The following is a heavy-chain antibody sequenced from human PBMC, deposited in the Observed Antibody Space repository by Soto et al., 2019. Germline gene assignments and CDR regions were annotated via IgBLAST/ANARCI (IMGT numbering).Heavy chain of an antibody. J-gene: IGHJ6*02. V-gene: IGHV3-30*18. Sequence: QVQLVESGGGVVQPGRSLRLSCAASGFTFSSYGMHWVRQAPGKGLEWVAVISYDGSNKYYADSVKGRFTISRDNSKNTLYLQMHSLRAEDTAVYYCAKSVGSSSPQYYGMDVWGQGTTVTVSS. CDR1: GFTFSSYG. CDR2: ISYDGSNK. CDR3: AKSVGSSSPQYYGMDV. D-gene: IGHD6-13*01.